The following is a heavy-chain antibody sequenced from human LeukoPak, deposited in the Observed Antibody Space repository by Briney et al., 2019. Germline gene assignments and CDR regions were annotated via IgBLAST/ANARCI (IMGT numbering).Heavy chain of an antibody. V-gene: IGHV3-7*01. CDR1: GFTFSSHW. CDR3: ARGSSAIDY. J-gene: IGHJ4*02. CDR2: IKQDGSEK. Sequence: GGSLRLACAASGFTFSSHWMSWVRQAPGKGLEWVGNIKQDGSEKNYVDSVKGRFTISRDNAENSLYQQMNSLRVEDTAVYYCARGSSAIDYWGQGTLVTVSS. D-gene: IGHD6-19*01.